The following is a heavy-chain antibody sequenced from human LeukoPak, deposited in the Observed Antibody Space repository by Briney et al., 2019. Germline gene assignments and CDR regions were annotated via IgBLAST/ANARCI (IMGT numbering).Heavy chain of an antibody. D-gene: IGHD5-18*01. CDR2: ISGSGGST. Sequence: GGSLRLSCAASGFTFSSYAMSWVRQAPGKGLEWVSAISGSGGSTYYADSVKGRFTISRDNSKNTLYLQMNSLRAEDTAVYYCAKTITALVKCYYGMDVWGKGTKVTVSS. CDR1: GFTFSSYA. CDR3: AKTITALVKCYYGMDV. J-gene: IGHJ6*04. V-gene: IGHV3-23*01.